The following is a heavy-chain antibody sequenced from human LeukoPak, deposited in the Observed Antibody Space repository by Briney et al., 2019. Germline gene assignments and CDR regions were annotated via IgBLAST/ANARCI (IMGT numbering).Heavy chain of an antibody. D-gene: IGHD3-3*01. CDR2: VHYTGTT. CDR3: ARVVILEWSAMNRDFYYMDV. Sequence: SETLSLTCTVSGDSLRSYFWSWFRQPPGKGLEWLGYVHYTGTTNHNPSLKSRVTISVDTSKNQFSLKLSSVTAADTAVYYCARVVILEWSAMNRDFYYMDVWDKGTTVTVSS. J-gene: IGHJ6*03. CDR1: GDSLRSYF. V-gene: IGHV4-59*01.